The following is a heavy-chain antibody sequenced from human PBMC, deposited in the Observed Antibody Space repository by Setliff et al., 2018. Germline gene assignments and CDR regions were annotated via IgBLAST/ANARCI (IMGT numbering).Heavy chain of an antibody. CDR1: GFTFSAYG. CDR3: AKPTTVTTTHYYYYMDV. Sequence: GGSLRLSCAASGFTFSAYGMSWVRQAPGKGLEWVSAISGSGGSTYYADSVKGRFTISRDNVKNSLYLQMSSLRAEDTAVYYCAKPTTVTTTHYYYYMDVWGKGTTVTVSS. J-gene: IGHJ6*03. D-gene: IGHD4-4*01. CDR2: ISGSGGST. V-gene: IGHV3-23*01.